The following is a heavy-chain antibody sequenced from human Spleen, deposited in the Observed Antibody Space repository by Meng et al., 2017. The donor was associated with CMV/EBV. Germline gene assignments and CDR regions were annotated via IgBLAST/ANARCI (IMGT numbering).Heavy chain of an antibody. CDR3: AREVLDDFWSGYYPGMDV. J-gene: IGHJ6*02. D-gene: IGHD3-3*01. CDR2: MNPNSGNT. CDR1: GYTFTSYD. V-gene: IGHV1-8*01. Sequence: ASVKVSCKASGYTFTSYDINWVRQATGQGLEWMGWMNPNSGNTGYAQKFQGRVTMTTDTSTSTAYMELRSLRSDDTAVYYCAREVLDDFWSGYYPGMDVWGQGTTVTVSS.